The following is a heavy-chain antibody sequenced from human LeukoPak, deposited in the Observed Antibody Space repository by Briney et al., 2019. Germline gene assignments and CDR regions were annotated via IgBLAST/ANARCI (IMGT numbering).Heavy chain of an antibody. CDR2: IYTGGST. V-gene: IGHV4-4*09. J-gene: IGHJ4*02. CDR3: ARHRPSDYGDLYYFDY. CDR1: GGSISSYY. Sequence: SETLSLTCTVSGGSISSYYWSWIRQPPGKGLEWIGYIYTGGSTNYNPSLKSRVTISVDTSKNQFFLKLSSVTAADTAVYYCARHRPSDYGDLYYFDYWGQGTLVTVSS. D-gene: IGHD4-17*01.